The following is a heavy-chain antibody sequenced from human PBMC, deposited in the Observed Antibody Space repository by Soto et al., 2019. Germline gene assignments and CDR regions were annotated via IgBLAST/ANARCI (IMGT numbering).Heavy chain of an antibody. V-gene: IGHV3-23*01. D-gene: IGHD6-19*01. CDR1: GFTFSSNV. Sequence: EVQLLESGGGLVQPGESLRLSCAASGFTFSSNVMSWVRQVPAKGLEWVSVISGSGVSTYYADSVKGRFTISRDNSKSTLYLQMNSLRAEDTAVYYCATGGWSRGRLDNWGQGTLVTVSS. CDR2: ISGSGVST. J-gene: IGHJ4*02. CDR3: ATGGWSRGRLDN.